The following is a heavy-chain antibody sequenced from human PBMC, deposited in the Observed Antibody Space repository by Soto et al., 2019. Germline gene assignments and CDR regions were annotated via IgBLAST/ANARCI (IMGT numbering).Heavy chain of an antibody. CDR1: GFTLSDFD. CDR3: VHDRRGGEYPAFDL. Sequence: EVQLLESGGGLVQPGGSVRLSCAASGFTLSDFDMGWVRQAPGKGLEWISLTRTDGGGTYYAYSVEGRLTVSRDTSTNRLYLQRNNLRGEDKALYYCVHDRRGGEYPAFDLWGQGTMVTVSS. J-gene: IGHJ3*01. V-gene: IGHV3-23*01. D-gene: IGHD7-27*01. CDR2: TRTDGGGT.